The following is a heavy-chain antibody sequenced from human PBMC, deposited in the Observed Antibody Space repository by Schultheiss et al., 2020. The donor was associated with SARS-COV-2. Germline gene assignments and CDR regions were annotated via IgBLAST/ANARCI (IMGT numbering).Heavy chain of an antibody. CDR1: GGSFSGYY. J-gene: IGHJ4*02. D-gene: IGHD6-13*01. V-gene: IGHV4-34*01. CDR3: ARGEAAAGSFDY. CDR2: IKHSGST. Sequence: SETLSLTCAVYGGSFSGYYWSWIRQPPGKGLEWIGEIKHSGSTNYNPSLKSRVTISVETSKNQFSLKLRSVTAADTAVYYCARGEAAAGSFDYWGQGTLVTVSS.